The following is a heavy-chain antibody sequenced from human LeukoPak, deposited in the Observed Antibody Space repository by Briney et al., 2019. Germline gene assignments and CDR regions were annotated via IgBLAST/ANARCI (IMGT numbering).Heavy chain of an antibody. V-gene: IGHV1-46*01. CDR1: GYTFTSYY. CDR3: ARDIGRIAARPGYMDV. Sequence: ASVKVSCKASGYTFTSYYMHWVRQAPGQGLGWMGIINPSGGSTSYAQKFQGRVTMTRDTSISTAYMELSRLRSDDTAVYYCARDIGRIAARPGYMDVWGKGTTVTISS. CDR2: INPSGGST. J-gene: IGHJ6*03. D-gene: IGHD6-6*01.